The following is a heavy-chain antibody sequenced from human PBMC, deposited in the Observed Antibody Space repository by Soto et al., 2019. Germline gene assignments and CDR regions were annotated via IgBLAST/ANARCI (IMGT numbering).Heavy chain of an antibody. Sequence: GSLRLACVASGFTFSTYAMSWVRQAPGKGLEWVSALTPSGGETYYADSVKGRFTISRDNSMNALYLQMNSLRIEDTAVYYCAHPRGYGVFDAYDIWGQGTMVTVSS. J-gene: IGHJ3*02. D-gene: IGHD4-17*01. CDR1: GFTFSTYA. CDR2: LTPSGGET. CDR3: AHPRGYGVFDAYDI. V-gene: IGHV3-23*01.